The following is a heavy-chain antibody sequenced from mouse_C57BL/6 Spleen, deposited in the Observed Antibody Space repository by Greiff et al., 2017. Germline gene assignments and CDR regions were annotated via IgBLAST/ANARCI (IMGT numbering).Heavy chain of an antibody. CDR1: GFTFSDYY. CDR2: INYDGSST. Sequence: EVQLVESEGGLVQPGSSMKLSCTASGFTFSDYYMAWVRQVPEKGLEWVANINYDGSSTYYLGSLKSRFIISSDNAKNILYLQMSSLKSEDTATYYCARGVDGYAMDYWGQGTSVTVSS. J-gene: IGHJ4*01. CDR3: ARGVDGYAMDY. V-gene: IGHV5-16*01.